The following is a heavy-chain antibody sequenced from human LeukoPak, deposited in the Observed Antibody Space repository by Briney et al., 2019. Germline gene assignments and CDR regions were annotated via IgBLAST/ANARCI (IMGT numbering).Heavy chain of an antibody. Sequence: PGGSLRLSCAASRFNFRNYWMHWVRQAPGKGLVWVSHINSDGSSTSYADSVTGRFTISRDNAKNTLYLQMNSLRAEDTAVYYCAAPGNFGSGPFDFWGQGTLVTVSS. CDR1: RFNFRNYW. CDR2: INSDGSST. D-gene: IGHD3-10*01. CDR3: AAPGNFGSGPFDF. J-gene: IGHJ4*02. V-gene: IGHV3-74*01.